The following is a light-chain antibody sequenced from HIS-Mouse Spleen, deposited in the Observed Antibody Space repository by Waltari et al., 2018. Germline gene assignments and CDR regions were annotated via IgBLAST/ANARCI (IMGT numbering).Light chain of an antibody. V-gene: IGLV2-14*01. Sequence: QSALTQPASVSGSPGQSITISCTGTSSDVGGYNYVSWYQQHPGKAPKRLIYEVSNLTSGVSNRFSGPKSGNTASLTISGLQAEDEADYYCSSYTSSSTPYVFGTGTKVTVL. CDR3: SSYTSSSTPYV. CDR2: EVS. CDR1: SSDVGGYNY. J-gene: IGLJ1*01.